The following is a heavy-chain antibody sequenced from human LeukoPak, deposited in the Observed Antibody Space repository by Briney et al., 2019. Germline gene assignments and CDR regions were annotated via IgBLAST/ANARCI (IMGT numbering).Heavy chain of an antibody. D-gene: IGHD3-22*01. CDR3: AKDLYYYDSSGYYQVYDAFDI. J-gene: IGHJ3*02. CDR2: ISPRGDIT. Sequence: GGTLRLSCAASGFTFSSYGMSWVRQAPGKGLEWVSGISPRGDITYYKDSVRGRFTISRDNFKNTVSLQLNSLRAEDTAVYYCAKDLYYYDSSGYYQVYDAFDIWGQGTMVTVSS. V-gene: IGHV3-23*01. CDR1: GFTFSSYG.